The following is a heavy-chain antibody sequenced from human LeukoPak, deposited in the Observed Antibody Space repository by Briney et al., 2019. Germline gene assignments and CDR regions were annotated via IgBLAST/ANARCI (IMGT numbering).Heavy chain of an antibody. Sequence: SETLSLTCAVYGGSFSGYYWSWIRQPPGKGLEWIGEINHSGSTNYNPSLKSRVTMSVDTSKNQFSLKLSSVTAADTAVYYCAAAAAAGLNDAFDIWGQGTMVTVSS. CDR1: GGSFSGYY. CDR2: INHSGST. D-gene: IGHD6-13*01. CDR3: AAAAAAGLNDAFDI. J-gene: IGHJ3*02. V-gene: IGHV4-34*01.